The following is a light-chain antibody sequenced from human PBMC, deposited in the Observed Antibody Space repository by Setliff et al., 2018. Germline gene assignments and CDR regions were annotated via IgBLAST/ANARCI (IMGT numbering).Light chain of an antibody. CDR1: SNDVGAYNY. Sequence: QSVLTQPPSASGSPGQSLTISCTGTSNDVGAYNYVSWYQQHPGKAPKLTIYEVTKRPSGVPDRFSGSKSGNTASLTVSGLQGEDEADYYCSSYASSINPYVFGTGTKVTVL. CDR2: EVT. CDR3: SSYASSINPYV. J-gene: IGLJ1*01. V-gene: IGLV2-8*01.